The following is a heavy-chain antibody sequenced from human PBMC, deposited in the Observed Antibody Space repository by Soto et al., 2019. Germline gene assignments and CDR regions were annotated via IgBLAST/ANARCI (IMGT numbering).Heavy chain of an antibody. CDR2: ISGSGGST. J-gene: IGHJ5*02. V-gene: IGHV3-23*01. CDR1: GFTFSNYG. D-gene: IGHD2-2*02. CDR3: AKDGYCSSTSCYRYNWFDP. Sequence: GGSLRLSCAVSGFTFSNYGMSWVRQAPGKGLEWVSDISGSGGSTYYADSVKGRFTISRDNSKNTLYLQMNSLRAEDTAVYYCAKDGYCSSTSCYRYNWFDPWGQGTLVTVSS.